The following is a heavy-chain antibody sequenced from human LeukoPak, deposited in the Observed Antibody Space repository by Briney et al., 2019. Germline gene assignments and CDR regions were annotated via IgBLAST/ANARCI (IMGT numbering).Heavy chain of an antibody. V-gene: IGHV1-8*01. CDR2: MNPNSGNT. CDR1: GYTFTSYD. Sequence: RASVKVSCKASGYTFTSYDINWVRQATGQGLEWMGWMNPNSGNTGYAQKSQGRVTMTRNTSISTAYMELSSLRSEDTAVYYCASHYYYYMDVWGKGTTVTVSS. CDR3: ASHYYYYMDV. J-gene: IGHJ6*03.